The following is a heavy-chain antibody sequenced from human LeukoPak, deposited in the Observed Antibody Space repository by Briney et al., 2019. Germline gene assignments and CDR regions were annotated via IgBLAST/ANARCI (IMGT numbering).Heavy chain of an antibody. CDR3: STALVN. J-gene: IGHJ4*02. V-gene: IGHV3-7*01. CDR2: IKQDGSEK. Sequence: QAGGSLRLSCAASGFTFSDYYMSWIRQAPGKGLEWVANIKQDGSEKYYVDSVKGRFTISRDNAENSLYLQMDSLRAEDTAVYYCSTALVNWGQGTLVTVSS. CDR1: GFTFSDYY. D-gene: IGHD2-15*01.